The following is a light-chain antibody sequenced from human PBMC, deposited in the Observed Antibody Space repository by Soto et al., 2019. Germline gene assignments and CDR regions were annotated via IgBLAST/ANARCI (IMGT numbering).Light chain of an antibody. CDR1: SRDVGGYNY. CDR2: DVS. CDR3: SSYISSSTNVV. V-gene: IGLV2-14*01. J-gene: IGLJ2*01. Sequence: QSALTQPAPVSGSPGQSITISCTGTSRDVGGYNYVSWYQQHPGKAPKLMIYDVSNRPSGVSNRFSGSKSGNTASLTISGLQAEDEADYYCSSYISSSTNVVFGGGTKLTVL.